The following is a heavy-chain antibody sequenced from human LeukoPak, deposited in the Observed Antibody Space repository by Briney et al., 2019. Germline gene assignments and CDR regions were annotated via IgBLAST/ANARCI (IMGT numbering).Heavy chain of an antibody. V-gene: IGHV3-7*01. Sequence: GGSLRLSCASSGFTFSTYWMTWVRQSPGKGLEWVANIKPDGSEKYFVDSVKGRFTISRDNAKNALYLEMNSLRAEDTAEYFCARERMYSGSGSTYPYYDYWGQGTLVTVSS. J-gene: IGHJ4*02. CDR2: IKPDGSEK. CDR1: GFTFSTYW. D-gene: IGHD3-10*01. CDR3: ARERMYSGSGSTYPYYDY.